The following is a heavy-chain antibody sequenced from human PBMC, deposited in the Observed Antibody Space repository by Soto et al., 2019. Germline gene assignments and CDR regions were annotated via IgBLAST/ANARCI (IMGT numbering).Heavy chain of an antibody. J-gene: IGHJ6*02. CDR3: ARALPSITICGVVIGHYGMGV. Sequence: GAGVKVSCKASGYTFTGYYMHWVRQAPGQGLEWMGWSNPNSGGTNYAQKFEGRVTMTGDTSIGTAYMERSRLRSDDTAVYYCARALPSITICGVVIGHYGMGVWGQGPTVTVSS. D-gene: IGHD3-3*01. CDR1: GYTFTGYY. V-gene: IGHV1-2*02. CDR2: SNPNSGGT.